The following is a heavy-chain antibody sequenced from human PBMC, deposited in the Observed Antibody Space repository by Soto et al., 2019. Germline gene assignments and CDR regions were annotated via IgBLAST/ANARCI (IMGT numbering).Heavy chain of an antibody. Sequence: QVQLVQSGAEVKKPGSSVKVSCTASEGTFNSYTISWVRQAPGQGLEWMGRVIPILGMANFAQKFQGRVMITADNSTSTAYMVLSRLRSDDSAVYYCASNYGSGSTHFDYWGQGTLVTVSS. CDR2: VIPILGMA. J-gene: IGHJ4*02. CDR3: ASNYGSGSTHFDY. V-gene: IGHV1-69*02. CDR1: EGTFNSYT. D-gene: IGHD3-10*01.